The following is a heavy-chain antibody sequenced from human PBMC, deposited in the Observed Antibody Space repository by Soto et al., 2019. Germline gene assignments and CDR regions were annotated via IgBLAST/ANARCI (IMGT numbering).Heavy chain of an antibody. J-gene: IGHJ6*02. CDR1: GYTFTDYW. V-gene: IGHV5-51*01. CDR3: ARHESSYGYMAPDV. D-gene: IGHD5-18*01. CDR2: IYPDDSDT. Sequence: GESLKISCKGSGYTFTDYWIGWVRQLPGKGLEWMGMIYPDDSDTRYSPSFQGQVTISADKSTSTAYLQWSSLKASDTAMYYCARHESSYGYMAPDVWGQGTTVTVSS.